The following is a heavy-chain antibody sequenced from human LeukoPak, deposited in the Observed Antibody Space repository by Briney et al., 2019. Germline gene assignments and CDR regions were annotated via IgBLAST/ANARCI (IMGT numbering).Heavy chain of an antibody. Sequence: ASVKVSCKASGYTFTGYYIHWVRQAPGPGLEWMGRINPNSDGTDYAQRFQGRVTLTRDTSISTAYMDLSRLTSDDTAVYFCARVELTTGLRYFDSWGQGTLVTVSS. CDR1: GYTFTGYY. CDR2: INPNSDGT. CDR3: ARVELTTGLRYFDS. J-gene: IGHJ4*02. V-gene: IGHV1-2*06. D-gene: IGHD3-22*01.